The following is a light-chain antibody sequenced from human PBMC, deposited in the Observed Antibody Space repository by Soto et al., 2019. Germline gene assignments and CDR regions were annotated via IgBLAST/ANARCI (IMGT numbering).Light chain of an antibody. V-gene: IGKV1-12*01. CDR2: AAS. Sequence: DIQMTQSPSSVSASVGDRVTITCRASQGISSWLDWYQQKPGKAPKLLIYAASSLQSGVPSRFSGSGSGTDFTLTISSRQPEDFATYYCQQANSFPFTFGQGTRLEI. CDR3: QQANSFPFT. J-gene: IGKJ5*01. CDR1: QGISSW.